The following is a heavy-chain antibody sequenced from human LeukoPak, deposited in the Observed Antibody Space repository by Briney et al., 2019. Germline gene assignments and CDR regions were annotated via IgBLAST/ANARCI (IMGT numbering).Heavy chain of an antibody. J-gene: IGHJ6*02. D-gene: IGHD4-17*01. CDR2: IYYSGST. Sequence: SETLSLTCTVSGGSISSYYWSWIRQPPGKGLEWIGYIYYSGSTNYNPSLKSRVTISVDTSKNQLSLKLSSVIAADTAVYYCARDHRTVTTYYYYYGMDVWGQGTTVTVSS. CDR3: ARDHRTVTTYYYYYGMDV. CDR1: GGSISSYY. V-gene: IGHV4-59*01.